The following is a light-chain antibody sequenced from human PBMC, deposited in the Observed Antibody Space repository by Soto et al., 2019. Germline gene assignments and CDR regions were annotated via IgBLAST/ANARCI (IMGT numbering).Light chain of an antibody. CDR3: LQYYTLWT. Sequence: IKMTHSPSTLSSSVGDTLTITCRASQSISTWLAWYQHKPGEAPRLLIFDASNLESGVPSRFSGSGSGTDFTLTISSLQPDDFATYYCLQYYTLWTFGQGTKVDIK. CDR2: DAS. V-gene: IGKV1-5*01. CDR1: QSISTW. J-gene: IGKJ1*01.